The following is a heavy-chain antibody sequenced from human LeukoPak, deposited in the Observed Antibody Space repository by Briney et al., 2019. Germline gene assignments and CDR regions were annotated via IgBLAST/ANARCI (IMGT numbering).Heavy chain of an antibody. Sequence: PGRSLRLSCAASGFTFDDYAMHWVRQAPGKGLEWVSGISWNSGSIGYADSVKGRFTISRDNAKNSLYLQMNSLRAEDTALYYCAAYDILTGYYSVYWGQGTLVTVSS. CDR3: AAYDILTGYYSVY. CDR2: ISWNSGSI. V-gene: IGHV3-9*01. CDR1: GFTFDDYA. J-gene: IGHJ4*02. D-gene: IGHD3-9*01.